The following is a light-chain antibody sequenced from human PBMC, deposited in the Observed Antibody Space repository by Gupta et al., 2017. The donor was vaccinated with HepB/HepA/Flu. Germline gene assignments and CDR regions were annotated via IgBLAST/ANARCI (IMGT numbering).Light chain of an antibody. V-gene: IGKV2-28*01. CDR3: MQPLHTPLT. CDR2: LGS. Sequence: DIVMTQSPLSLPVTPGEPASISCRSSQSLLHSNGYNYLDWYLQKPGQSPQLLIYLGSCRASGVPDRFSGSGSGTDFTLKISRVEAEDVGVYYCMQPLHTPLTFGGGTKVEIK. CDR1: QSLLHSNGYNY. J-gene: IGKJ4*01.